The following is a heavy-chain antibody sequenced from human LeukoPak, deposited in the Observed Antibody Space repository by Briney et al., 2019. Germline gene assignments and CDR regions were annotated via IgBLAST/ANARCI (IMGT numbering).Heavy chain of an antibody. Sequence: PGGSLRLSCAASGFTFSSYAMHWVRQAPGKGLEWVAVISYDGSNKYYADSVKGRFTISRDNSKNTLYLDMNSPRAEDTAVFYCATDQDHGYFRQWGQGTLVTVSS. CDR2: ISYDGSNK. J-gene: IGHJ1*01. CDR3: ATDQDHGYFRQ. D-gene: IGHD4-17*01. CDR1: GFTFSSYA. V-gene: IGHV3-30*04.